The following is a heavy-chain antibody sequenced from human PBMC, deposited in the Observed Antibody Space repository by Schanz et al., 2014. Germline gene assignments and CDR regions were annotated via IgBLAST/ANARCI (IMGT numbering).Heavy chain of an antibody. CDR1: GFIFSNYG. CDR3: AKDRQTTVNRVGYYYGMDV. Sequence: QVQLVESGGGVVQPGGSLRLSCAASGFIFSNYGMHWVRQAPGKGLEWVAFIWSDGSRTYHADSVKGRFTISRDNSKNILYLQMNSLRAEDTALYYCAKDRQTTVNRVGYYYGMDVWGQGTTVTVS. V-gene: IGHV3-30*02. D-gene: IGHD4-4*01. J-gene: IGHJ6*02. CDR2: IWSDGSRT.